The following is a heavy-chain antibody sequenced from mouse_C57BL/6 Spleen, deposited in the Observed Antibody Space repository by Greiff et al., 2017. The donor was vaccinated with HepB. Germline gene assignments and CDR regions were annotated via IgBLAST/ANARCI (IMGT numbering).Heavy chain of an antibody. Sequence: EVMLVESGEGLVKPGGSLKLSCAASGFTFSSYAMSWVRQTPEKRLEWVAYISSGGDYIYYADTVKGRFTISRDNARNTLYLQMSSLKSEDTAMYYCTRERAYYSNYDRYFDVWGTGTTVTVSS. J-gene: IGHJ1*03. CDR3: TRERAYYSNYDRYFDV. CDR2: ISSGGDYI. D-gene: IGHD2-5*01. V-gene: IGHV5-9-1*02. CDR1: GFTFSSYA.